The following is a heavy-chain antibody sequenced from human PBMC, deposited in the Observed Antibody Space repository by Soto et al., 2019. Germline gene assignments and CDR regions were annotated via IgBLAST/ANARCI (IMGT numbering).Heavy chain of an antibody. Sequence: EVQLVESGGGLVQPGGSLKLSCAASGFTFSGSAMHWVRQASGKGLEWVGRIRSKANSYATAYAASVKGRFTISRDDSKNTAYRQMNSLNTEDTAVYYCTGIAAAGDTQADYWGQGTLVTVSS. V-gene: IGHV3-73*02. CDR3: TGIAAAGDTQADY. CDR2: IRSKANSYAT. D-gene: IGHD6-13*01. CDR1: GFTFSGSA. J-gene: IGHJ4*02.